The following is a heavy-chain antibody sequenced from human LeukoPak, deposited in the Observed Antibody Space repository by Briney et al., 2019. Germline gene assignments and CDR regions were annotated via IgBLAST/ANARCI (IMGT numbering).Heavy chain of an antibody. CDR2: ISGGST. Sequence: GGSLRLSCAASGFAFSSYAMSWVRQAPGKGLEWVSGISGGSTYYADSVKGRFTISRDNSKNTLYLQVNSLRAEDTAVYYCAKIHYGSGRSPFDASDIWGQGTMVTVSS. D-gene: IGHD3-10*01. CDR1: GFAFSSYA. J-gene: IGHJ3*02. V-gene: IGHV3-23*01. CDR3: AKIHYGSGRSPFDASDI.